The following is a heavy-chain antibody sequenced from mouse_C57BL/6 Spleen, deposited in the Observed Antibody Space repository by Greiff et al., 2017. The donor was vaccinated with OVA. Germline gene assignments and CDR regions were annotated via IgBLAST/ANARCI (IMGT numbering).Heavy chain of an antibody. J-gene: IGHJ1*03. CDR3: ARGTRYFDF. CDR2: INPNNGGT. D-gene: IGHD3-3*01. V-gene: IGHV1-26*01. Sequence: EVQLQQSGPELVKPGASVKISCKASGYTFTDYYMNWVKQSHGKSLEWIGDINPNNGGTSYNQKFKGKATLTVDKSSSTAYMELRSLTSEDSAVYYCARGTRYFDFWGTGTTVTVSS. CDR1: GYTFTDYY.